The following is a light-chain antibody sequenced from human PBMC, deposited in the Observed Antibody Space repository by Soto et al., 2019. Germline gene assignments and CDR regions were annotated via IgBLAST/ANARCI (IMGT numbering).Light chain of an antibody. CDR3: QQRSNWPPLT. J-gene: IGKJ4*01. Sequence: EIVFTQSPATLSLSPGERATLSCRASQSVSSYLAWYQQKPGQAPRLLIYDASNRATGIPARFSGSGSGTDFTLTIISLEPEDVAVYYCQQRSNWPPLTFGGGTKVEIK. V-gene: IGKV3-11*01. CDR1: QSVSSY. CDR2: DAS.